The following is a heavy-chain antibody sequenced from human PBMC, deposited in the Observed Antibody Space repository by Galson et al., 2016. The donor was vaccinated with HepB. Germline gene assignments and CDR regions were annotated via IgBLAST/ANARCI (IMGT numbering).Heavy chain of an antibody. D-gene: IGHD5-24*01. CDR2: IRGNGGAP. Sequence: CAASGFTFSSYWMHWVRQAPGKGLVWVSRIRGNGGAPSYADSVRGRFTISRDNAKNTLYLQMNSLRVEDTAVYYCARDRGGYNSMDYWGQGTLVTVSS. J-gene: IGHJ4*02. CDR3: ARDRGGYNSMDY. CDR1: GFTFSSYW. V-gene: IGHV3-74*01.